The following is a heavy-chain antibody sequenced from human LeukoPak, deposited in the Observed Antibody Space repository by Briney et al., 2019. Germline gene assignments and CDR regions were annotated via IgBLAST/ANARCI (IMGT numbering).Heavy chain of an antibody. J-gene: IGHJ3*02. CDR2: IYYSGST. CDR3: ARVIRGYCSSTSCHSNAFDI. V-gene: IGHV4-59*01. CDR1: GGSISSYH. Sequence: SETLSLTCTVSGGSISSYHWSWIRQPPGKGLEWIGYIYYSGSTNYNPSLKSRVTISVDTSKNQFSLKLSSVTAADTAVYYCARVIRGYCSSTSCHSNAFDIWGQGTMVTVSS. D-gene: IGHD2-2*01.